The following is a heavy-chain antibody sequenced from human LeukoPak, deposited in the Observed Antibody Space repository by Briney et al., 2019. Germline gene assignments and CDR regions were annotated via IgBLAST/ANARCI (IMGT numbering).Heavy chain of an antibody. CDR1: GYTFTGYY. CDR3: ANSLAYHGSEFDY. CDR2: INPNSGGT. D-gene: IGHD3-10*01. Sequence: ASVKVSCKASGYTFTGYYIHWVRQAPGQGLEWMGWINPNSGGTNYAQKFQGWVTMTRDTSISTVYMELSRLRSDDTALYYCANSLAYHGSEFDYWGQGTLVTVSS. V-gene: IGHV1-2*04. J-gene: IGHJ4*02.